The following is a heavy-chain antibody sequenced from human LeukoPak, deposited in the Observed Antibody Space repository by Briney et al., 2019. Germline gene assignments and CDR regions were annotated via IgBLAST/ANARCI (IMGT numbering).Heavy chain of an antibody. Sequence: SETLSLTCAVSGGSFSGYYWSWIRQPPGKGLEWIGEINHSGSTNYNPSLKSRVTISVDTSKNQFSLKLSSVIAADTAVYYCARGVFPDYWGQGTLVTVSS. D-gene: IGHD2-21*01. V-gene: IGHV4-34*01. CDR2: INHSGST. J-gene: IGHJ4*02. CDR1: GGSFSGYY. CDR3: ARGVFPDY.